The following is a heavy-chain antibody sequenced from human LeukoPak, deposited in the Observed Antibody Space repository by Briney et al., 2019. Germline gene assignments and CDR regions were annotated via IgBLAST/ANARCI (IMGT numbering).Heavy chain of an antibody. Sequence: GGSLRLSCAASGFTFSNYGIHWVRQAPGKGLDWVAVISYDGNHKYYADSVKGRFTISRDNAKNSLYLQMNSLRAEDTAVYYCARVEDYDILTGFDYWGQGTLVTVSS. CDR3: ARVEDYDILTGFDY. D-gene: IGHD3-9*01. J-gene: IGHJ4*02. CDR2: ISYDGNHK. CDR1: GFTFSNYG. V-gene: IGHV3-30*03.